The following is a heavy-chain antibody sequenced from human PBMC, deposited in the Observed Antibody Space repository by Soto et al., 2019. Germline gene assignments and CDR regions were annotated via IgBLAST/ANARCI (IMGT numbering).Heavy chain of an antibody. J-gene: IGHJ4*02. D-gene: IGHD2-21*02. CDR1: GFTFSDAW. CDR2: IRSKANNYAT. CDR3: AKQIYGGNS. V-gene: IGHV3-73*01. Sequence: GGSLRLSCAASGFTFSDAWMTWVRQAPGKGLEWVGLIRSKANNYATTYAPSVKGRFTISRDDSENTVYLQMNSLKTEDTAIYYCAKQIYGGNSWGQGTLVTVSS.